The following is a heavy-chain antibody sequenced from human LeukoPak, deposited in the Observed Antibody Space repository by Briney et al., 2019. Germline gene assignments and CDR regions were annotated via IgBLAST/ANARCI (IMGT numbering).Heavy chain of an antibody. J-gene: IGHJ4*02. V-gene: IGHV4-30-2*01. CDR1: GASISSGDYH. Sequence: SETLSLTCTVSGASISSGDYHWHWIRQPPGKGLEWVGYIYHSGSTYYNPSLKSRVTISVDKSKNQFSLKLSTVTAADTAVYYCARVLSYYGSGNLIFDFWGQGTLVTVSS. D-gene: IGHD3-10*01. CDR2: IYHSGST. CDR3: ARVLSYYGSGNLIFDF.